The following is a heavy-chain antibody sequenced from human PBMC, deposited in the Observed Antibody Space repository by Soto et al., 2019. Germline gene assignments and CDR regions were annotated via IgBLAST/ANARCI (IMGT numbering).Heavy chain of an antibody. D-gene: IGHD3-3*01. J-gene: IGHJ6*03. V-gene: IGHV1-3*01. CDR1: GYTFTSYA. Sequence: ASVKVSCKASGYTFTSYAMHWVRQAPGQRLEWMGWINAGNGNTKYSQKFQGRVTITRDTSASTAYMELSSLRSEDTAVYYCARDLRVRGEDFWSGYYPYYYYMDVWGKGTTVTVSS. CDR3: ARDLRVRGEDFWSGYYPYYYYMDV. CDR2: INAGNGNT.